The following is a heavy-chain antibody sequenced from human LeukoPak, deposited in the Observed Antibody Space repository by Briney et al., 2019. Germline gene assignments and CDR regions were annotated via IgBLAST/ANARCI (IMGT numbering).Heavy chain of an antibody. Sequence: SETLSLTCTVSGSSFIRDYWTWIRQPPGKGLEWIGYIYTSGSTNYIPYLTSRVTISVDTSKNQFSLNLSSVTAADTAVYYCARLLTGTTFDFWGQGTLVTVSS. CDR1: GSSFIRDY. CDR3: ARLLTGTTFDF. V-gene: IGHV4-4*09. D-gene: IGHD1-7*01. J-gene: IGHJ4*02. CDR2: IYTSGST.